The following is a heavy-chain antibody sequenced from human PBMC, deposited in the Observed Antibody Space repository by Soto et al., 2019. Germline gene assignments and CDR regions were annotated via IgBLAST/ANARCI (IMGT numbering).Heavy chain of an antibody. CDR1: GGSFSGYY. D-gene: IGHD2-15*01. CDR2: INHSGST. Sequence: QVQLQQWGAGLLKPSETLSLTCAVYGGSFSGYYWSWIRQPPGKGLEWIGEINHSGSTNYNPSLKSRVTISVDTSKNQFSLKLSSVTAADTAVYYCARAPVVAKSFDYWGKGTLVTVSS. J-gene: IGHJ4*02. CDR3: ARAPVVAKSFDY. V-gene: IGHV4-34*01.